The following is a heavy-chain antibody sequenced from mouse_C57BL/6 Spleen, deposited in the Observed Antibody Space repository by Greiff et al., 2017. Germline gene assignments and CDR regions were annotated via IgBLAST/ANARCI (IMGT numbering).Heavy chain of an antibody. D-gene: IGHD5-1*01. CDR1: GYTFTSYG. V-gene: IGHV1-58*01. Sequence: LQLKESGAELVRPGSSVKMSCKTSGYTFTSYGINWVKPRPGQGLEWIGYIYIGNGYTEYNEKFKGKATLTSDTSSSTAYMQLSSLTSEDSAIDFCARYSRDYAMDYWGQGTSVTVSS. CDR3: ARYSRDYAMDY. J-gene: IGHJ4*01. CDR2: IYIGNGYT.